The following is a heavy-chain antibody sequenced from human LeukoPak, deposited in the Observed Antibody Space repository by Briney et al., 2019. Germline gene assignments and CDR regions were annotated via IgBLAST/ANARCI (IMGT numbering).Heavy chain of an antibody. CDR3: ARRGITGDSWFDP. V-gene: IGHV6-1*01. Sequence: SQTLSLTCAISGDSVSSNSAAWNWIRQPPSRGLEWLGRTYYRSKWYNDYAVSVKSRITINPDTSKNQFSLQLNSVTPEDTAVYYCARRGITGDSWFDPWGQGTLVTVSS. CDR2: TYYRSKWYN. D-gene: IGHD1-14*01. J-gene: IGHJ5*02. CDR1: GDSVSSNSAA.